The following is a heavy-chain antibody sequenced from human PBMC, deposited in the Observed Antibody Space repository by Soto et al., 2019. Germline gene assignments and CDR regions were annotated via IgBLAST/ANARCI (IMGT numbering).Heavy chain of an antibody. V-gene: IGHV1-69*01. J-gene: IGHJ6*02. CDR2: IIPIFGTA. Sequence: QVQLVQSGAEVKKPGSSVKVSCKASGGTFSSYAISWVRQAPGQGLEWMGGIIPIFGTANYAQKFQGRVTITADESTSTAYMELSSLRSEDTAVYYCARNRRGGTIFGVVTRYYYYGMDVWGQGTTVTVSS. D-gene: IGHD3-3*01. CDR1: GGTFSSYA. CDR3: ARNRRGGTIFGVVTRYYYYGMDV.